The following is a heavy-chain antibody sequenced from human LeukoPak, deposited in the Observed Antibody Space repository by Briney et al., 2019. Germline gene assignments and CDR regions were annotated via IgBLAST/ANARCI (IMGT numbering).Heavy chain of an antibody. CDR1: GFTFDDYA. Sequence: PGRSLRLSCAASGFTFDDYAMHWVRQAPGKGLEWVSGISWNSGSIGYADSVKGRFTISRDNAKNSLYLQMNSLRAEDTALYYCAKDPGAVAGTVEGYFDYWGQGTLVTVSS. CDR3: AKDPGAVAGTVEGYFDY. D-gene: IGHD6-19*01. CDR2: ISWNSGSI. V-gene: IGHV3-9*01. J-gene: IGHJ4*02.